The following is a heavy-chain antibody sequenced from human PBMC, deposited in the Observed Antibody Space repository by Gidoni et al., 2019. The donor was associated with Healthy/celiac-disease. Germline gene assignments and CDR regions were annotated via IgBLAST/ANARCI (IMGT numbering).Heavy chain of an antibody. J-gene: IGHJ4*02. Sequence: QVQLVESGGGVVQPGRSLRLSCAAPGSTFSRSGMHWVRQAPGKGPEWVAVISDDGSNKYYANSVKGRLTISRDNSKNTLYLQMNSLRAEDTAVYYCAKLGEITFAPRDSYGYDYWGQGTLVTVSS. CDR3: AKLGEITFAPRDSYGYDY. V-gene: IGHV3-30*18. CDR1: GSTFSRSG. CDR2: ISDDGSNK. D-gene: IGHD5-18*01.